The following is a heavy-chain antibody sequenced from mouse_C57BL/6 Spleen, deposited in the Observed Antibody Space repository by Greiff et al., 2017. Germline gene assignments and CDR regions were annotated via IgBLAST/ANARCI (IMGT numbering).Heavy chain of an antibody. Sequence: QVQLQQPGAELVRPGSSVKLSCKASGYTFTSYWMHWVKQRPIQGLEWIGNIDPSDSETHYNQKFKDKATLTVDKSSSTAYMQLSSLTSEDSAVYYCARTCLLRSPFDYWGQGTTLTVSS. V-gene: IGHV1-52*01. D-gene: IGHD6-1*01. CDR2: IDPSDSET. CDR3: ARTCLLRSPFDY. CDR1: GYTFTSYW. J-gene: IGHJ2*01.